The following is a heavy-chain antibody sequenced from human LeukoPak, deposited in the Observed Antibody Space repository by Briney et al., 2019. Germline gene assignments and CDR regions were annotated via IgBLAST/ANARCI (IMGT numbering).Heavy chain of an antibody. Sequence: ASVKVSCKASGYTFTSDYLHWVRQAPGQGLEWMGIINPSGGGTSYAQKFQGRVTMTRDMSTSTVYMQLSSLRSEDTAVYYCARDSGHYDILTGYQNNWFDPWGQGTLVTVSS. V-gene: IGHV1-46*01. CDR2: INPSGGGT. D-gene: IGHD3-9*01. J-gene: IGHJ5*02. CDR1: GYTFTSDY. CDR3: ARDSGHYDILTGYQNNWFDP.